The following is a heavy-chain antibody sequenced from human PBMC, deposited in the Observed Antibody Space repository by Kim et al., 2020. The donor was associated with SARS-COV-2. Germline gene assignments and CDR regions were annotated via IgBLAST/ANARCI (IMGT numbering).Heavy chain of an antibody. CDR2: SNQ. Sequence: SNQYYADSGKGRFTVSRDSSKNTLFLQMNSLRAEDTAVYFCARDSGSYSDSWGQGTLVTVSS. J-gene: IGHJ4*02. V-gene: IGHV3-33*01. D-gene: IGHD1-26*01. CDR3: ARDSGSYSDS.